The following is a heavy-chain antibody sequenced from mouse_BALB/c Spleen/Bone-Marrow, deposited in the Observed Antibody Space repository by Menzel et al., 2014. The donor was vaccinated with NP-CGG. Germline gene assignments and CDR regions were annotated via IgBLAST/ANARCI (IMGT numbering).Heavy chain of an antibody. V-gene: IGHV3-1*02. CDR2: IHYSGSI. D-gene: IGHD1-2*01. CDR1: AYSITSGYR. Sequence: EVKLVESGPALVKPSQSLSLTCTVIAYSITSGYRWPWNWQFPENKLECMGHIHYSGSIHYNLPLKGRISFARDTSKNQFFLLLNSVATEDTATYYCAREARTTARFAYWGQGTLVTVSA. CDR3: AREARTTARFAY. J-gene: IGHJ3*01.